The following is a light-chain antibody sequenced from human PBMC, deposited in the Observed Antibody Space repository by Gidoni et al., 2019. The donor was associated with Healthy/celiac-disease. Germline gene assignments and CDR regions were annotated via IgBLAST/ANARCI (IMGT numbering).Light chain of an antibody. J-gene: IGKJ2*01. CDR3: MQALQTPMYT. V-gene: IGKV2-28*01. CDR2: LGS. Sequence: DIVMTQSPLSLPVTPGEPASISYRSSQSLLHSNGYNYLDWYLQKPGPSPQLLIYLGSNRASGVPDRFSGSGSGTDFTLKISRVEAEDVGVYYCMQALQTPMYTFGQGTKLEIK. CDR1: QSLLHSNGYNY.